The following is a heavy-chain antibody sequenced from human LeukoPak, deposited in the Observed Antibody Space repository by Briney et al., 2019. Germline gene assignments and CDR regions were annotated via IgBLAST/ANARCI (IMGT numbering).Heavy chain of an antibody. V-gene: IGHV1-8*01. D-gene: IGHD1-1*01. CDR1: GYTFTSYD. CDR2: MNPNSGNT. CDR3: ARDRGTGSAQSYYYYYMDV. J-gene: IGHJ6*03. Sequence: ASVKVSCKASGYTFTSYDINWVRQATGQGLEWMGWMNPNSGNTGYAQKFQGRVTMTRNTSISTAYMELSSLRSEDTAVYYCARDRGTGSAQSYYYYYMDVWGKGTTVTVSS.